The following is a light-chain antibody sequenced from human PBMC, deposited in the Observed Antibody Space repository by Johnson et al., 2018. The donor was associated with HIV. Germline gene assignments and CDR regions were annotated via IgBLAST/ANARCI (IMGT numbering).Light chain of an antibody. CDR2: ENN. Sequence: QFVLTQPPSVSAAPGQKVTISCSGSSSDMGNYAVSWYQQLPGTAPKLLIYENNKRPSGIPDRLSGSKSGTSATLGITGLQTGDEADYYCGTWDSSLTSFVFGTATKVTVL. CDR1: SSDMGNYA. CDR3: GTWDSSLTSFV. J-gene: IGLJ1*01. V-gene: IGLV1-51*02.